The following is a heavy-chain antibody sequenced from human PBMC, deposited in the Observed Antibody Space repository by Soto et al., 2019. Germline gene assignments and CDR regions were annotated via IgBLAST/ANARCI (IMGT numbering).Heavy chain of an antibody. V-gene: IGHV1-18*01. J-gene: IGHJ6*02. CDR2: ISAYNGNT. CDR1: GYTFTRYG. CDR3: AREGYCSSTSCSHYYYYYGMGV. D-gene: IGHD2-2*01. Sequence: GASVKVSCKASGYTFTRYGISWVRQAPGQGLEWMGWISAYNGNTNYAQKLQGRVTMTTDTSTSTAYMELRSLRSDDTAVYYCAREGYCSSTSCSHYYYYYGMGVWGQGTTVTVSS.